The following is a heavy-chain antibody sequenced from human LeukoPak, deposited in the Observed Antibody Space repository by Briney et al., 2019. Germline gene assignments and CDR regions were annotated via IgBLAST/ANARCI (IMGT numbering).Heavy chain of an antibody. Sequence: ASVKVSCKASGYTFSNYDINWVRQTTGQGLEWMGWMHPNSGNTGLALKFQGGLTITRNISISTAYMELSSLTSEDTAVYYCAREGGYYGSGSFFDYWGQGTLVTVSS. V-gene: IGHV1-8*03. CDR2: MHPNSGNT. J-gene: IGHJ4*02. D-gene: IGHD3-10*01. CDR1: GYTFSNYD. CDR3: AREGGYYGSGSFFDY.